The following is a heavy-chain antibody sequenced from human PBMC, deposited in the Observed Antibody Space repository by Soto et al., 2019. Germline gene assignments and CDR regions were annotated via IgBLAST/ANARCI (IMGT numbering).Heavy chain of an antibody. CDR3: ARDPSSRWYGGYYYGMDV. J-gene: IGHJ6*02. V-gene: IGHV1-69*01. Sequence: QVQLVQSGAEVKKPGSSVKVSCKASGGTFSSYAISWVRQAPGQGLAWMGGIIPSFDTANYAQKFQGRVTITADESTSTAYMELSSLRSEDTAVYYCARDPSSRWYGGYYYGMDVWGQGTTVTVSS. D-gene: IGHD6-13*01. CDR1: GGTFSSYA. CDR2: IIPSFDTA.